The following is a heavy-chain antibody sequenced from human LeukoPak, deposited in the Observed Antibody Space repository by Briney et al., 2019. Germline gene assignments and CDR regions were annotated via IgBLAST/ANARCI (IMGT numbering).Heavy chain of an antibody. CDR3: AREGGDSTGVFDY. CDR1: RDTFSSYG. V-gene: IGHV1-69*04. J-gene: IGHJ4*02. Sequence: SVEVSCKASRDTFSSYGISWVRQAPGQGLEWMGRIIPILGIVNYAQDFQGRVTITADKSTSTAYMEVSSLRSDDTAVYYCAREGGDSTGVFDYWGQGTLGTVSS. CDR2: IIPILGIV. D-gene: IGHD2-21*02.